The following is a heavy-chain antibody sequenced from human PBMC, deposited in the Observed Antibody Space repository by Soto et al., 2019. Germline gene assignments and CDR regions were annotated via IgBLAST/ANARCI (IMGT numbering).Heavy chain of an antibody. CDR2: ISSNGGST. D-gene: IGHD6-19*01. CDR3: VKASGYSSGWSGY. Sequence: GGSLRLSCSASGFTFSSYAMHWVRQAPGKGLEYVSAISSNGGSTYYADSVKGRFTISRDNSKNTLYLQMSSLRAEDTAVYYCVKASGYSSGWSGYWGQGTLVTVSS. J-gene: IGHJ4*02. CDR1: GFTFSSYA. V-gene: IGHV3-64D*06.